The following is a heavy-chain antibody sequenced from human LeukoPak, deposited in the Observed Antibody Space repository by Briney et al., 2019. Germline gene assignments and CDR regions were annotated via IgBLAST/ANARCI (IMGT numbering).Heavy chain of an antibody. Sequence: SGGSLRLSCVASGFSLSGYWMYWVRQAPGKGLMYISRNNGDGSTTNYADFVQGRFTISRDNAKNTLYLQMNSLRGDDTAVYYCTRDFRNKGLDPWGQGTLVTVSS. V-gene: IGHV3-74*01. J-gene: IGHJ5*02. D-gene: IGHD2/OR15-2a*01. CDR1: GFSLSGYW. CDR3: TRDFRNKGLDP. CDR2: NNGDGSTT.